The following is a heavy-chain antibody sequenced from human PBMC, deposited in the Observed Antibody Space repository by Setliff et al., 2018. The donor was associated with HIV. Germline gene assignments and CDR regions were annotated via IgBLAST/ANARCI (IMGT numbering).Heavy chain of an antibody. D-gene: IGHD1-26*01. CDR1: GASISTYY. V-gene: IGHV4-59*12. CDR2: VYYSGST. CDR3: VRDAGDSYLKGFWYFDL. Sequence: PSETLSLTCTVSGASISTYYWSWVRQPPGKGLEWIGYVYYSGSTNYNPSLKSRVTISVDTSKNQFSLKLSSVTAADTAVYYCVRDAGDSYLKGFWYFDLWGRGTLVTVSS. J-gene: IGHJ2*01.